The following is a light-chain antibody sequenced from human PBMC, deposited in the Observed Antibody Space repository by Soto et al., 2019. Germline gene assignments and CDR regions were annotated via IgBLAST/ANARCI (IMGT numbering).Light chain of an antibody. Sequence: QSVLTQPASVSGSLGQSITISCTGTRSDIGSRNSVSWYQHHPGKAPKLMIYDVNIRPSGVSHRFSGSKSGNAASLTISGLQAEDEADYSCASYTAARTMVVGGGTKVTVL. CDR3: ASYTAARTMV. J-gene: IGLJ2*01. CDR2: DVN. CDR1: RSDIGSRNS. V-gene: IGLV2-14*03.